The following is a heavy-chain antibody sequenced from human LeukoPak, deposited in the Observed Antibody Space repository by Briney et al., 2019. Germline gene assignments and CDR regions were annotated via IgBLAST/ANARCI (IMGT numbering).Heavy chain of an antibody. Sequence: PSETLSLTCTVSGGSISSYYWSWIRQPAGKGLEWIGYIYYSGSTNYNPSLKSRVTISVDTSKNQFSLKLSSVTAADTAVYYCARHLYKVHHFDFWGQGTLVTVSS. CDR1: GGSISSYY. V-gene: IGHV4-59*08. J-gene: IGHJ4*02. D-gene: IGHD1-14*01. CDR3: ARHLYKVHHFDF. CDR2: IYYSGST.